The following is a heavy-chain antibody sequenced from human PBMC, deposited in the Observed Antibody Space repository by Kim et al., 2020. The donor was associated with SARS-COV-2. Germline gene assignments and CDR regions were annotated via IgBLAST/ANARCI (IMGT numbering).Heavy chain of an antibody. CDR3: ARRYNWNGMDV. V-gene: IGHV4-59*08. CDR1: GGSISSYY. CDR2: IYYSGST. D-gene: IGHD1-20*01. Sequence: SETLSLTCTVSGGSISSYYWSWIRQPPGKGLEWIGYIYYSGSTNYNPSLKSRVTISVDTSKNQFSLKLSSVTAADTAVYYCARRYNWNGMDVWGQGTTVTVSS. J-gene: IGHJ6*02.